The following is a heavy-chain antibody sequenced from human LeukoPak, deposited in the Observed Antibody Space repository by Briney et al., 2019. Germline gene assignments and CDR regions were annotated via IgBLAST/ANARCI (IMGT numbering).Heavy chain of an antibody. CDR1: GFTFSSYG. J-gene: IGHJ4*02. V-gene: IGHV3-30*02. Sequence: GGTLRLSCAASGFTFSSYGMHWVRQAPGKGLEWVAFIRYDGSGKYYGDSVKGRFTISRDISKNTLHLQMNSLRAEDTAVYYCAKVASIAAAGEFGSWGQGTLVTVSS. D-gene: IGHD6-13*01. CDR3: AKVASIAAAGEFGS. CDR2: IRYDGSGK.